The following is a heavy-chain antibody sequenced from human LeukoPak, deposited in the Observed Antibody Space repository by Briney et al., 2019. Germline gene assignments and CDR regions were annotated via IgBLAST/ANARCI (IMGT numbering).Heavy chain of an antibody. V-gene: IGHV3-23*01. Sequence: GGSLRLSCAASGFTFSSYAMSWVRQAPGKGLEWVSAISGSGGSTYYADSVKGRFTISRDNSKNTLYLQMNSLRAEDTAVYYCAKLWDGYYYGSGSYYFGDWGQGTLVTVSS. CDR2: ISGSGGST. D-gene: IGHD3-10*01. CDR1: GFTFSSYA. CDR3: AKLWDGYYYGSGSYYFGD. J-gene: IGHJ4*02.